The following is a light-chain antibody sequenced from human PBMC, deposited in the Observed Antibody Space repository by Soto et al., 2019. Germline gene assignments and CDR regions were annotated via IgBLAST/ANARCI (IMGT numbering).Light chain of an antibody. CDR2: EVS. CDR3: SSYSISSTRV. J-gene: IGLJ1*01. V-gene: IGLV2-14*01. Sequence: QSVLTQPASVSGSPGQSITISCTGTSSDVGGYDYVSWYQLHPGKAPKLMVFEVSNRPSGVSYRFSGSKSGNTASLTISGLQAEDEADYFCSSYSISSTRVFGTGTKVTVL. CDR1: SSDVGGYDY.